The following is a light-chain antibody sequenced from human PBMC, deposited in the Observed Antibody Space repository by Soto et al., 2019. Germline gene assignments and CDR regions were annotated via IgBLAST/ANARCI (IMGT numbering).Light chain of an antibody. CDR2: EGS. J-gene: IGLJ2*01. CDR3: CSDAGSSTVVV. CDR1: SSDVGSYNL. V-gene: IGLV2-23*01. Sequence: QSALTQPASVSGSPGQSITISCTGTSSDVGSYNLVSWYQQHPGKAHKLMIYEGSKRPSGVSNRFSGSKSGNTASLTISGLQAEDEADYYCCSDAGSSTVVVFGGVTQLTVL.